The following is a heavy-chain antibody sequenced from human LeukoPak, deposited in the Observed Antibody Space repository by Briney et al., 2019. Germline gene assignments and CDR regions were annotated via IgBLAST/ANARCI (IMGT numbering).Heavy chain of an antibody. CDR2: INHSGST. J-gene: IGHJ4*02. D-gene: IGHD5-18*01. V-gene: IGHV4-4*02. CDR1: GGSISSSNY. CDR3: ARSYGYADY. Sequence: SGTLSLTCAVSGGSISSSNYWSWIRQPPGKGLEWIGEINHSGSTNYNPSLKSRVTISVDTSKNQFSLKLSSVTAADTAVYYCARSYGYADYWGQGTLVTVSS.